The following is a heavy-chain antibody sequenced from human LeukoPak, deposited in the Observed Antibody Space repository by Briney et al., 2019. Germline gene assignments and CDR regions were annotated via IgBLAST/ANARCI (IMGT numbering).Heavy chain of an antibody. CDR3: ARVRRSITIFGVVIPHPYYFDY. CDR1: GGSFSGYY. V-gene: IGHV4-34*01. CDR2: INHSGST. D-gene: IGHD3-3*01. J-gene: IGHJ4*02. Sequence: PSETLSLTCAVYGGSFSGYYWSWIRQPPGKGLGWIGEINHSGSTNYNPSLKSRVTISVDTSKNQFSLKLSSVTAADTAVYYCARVRRSITIFGVVIPHPYYFDYWGQGTLVTVSS.